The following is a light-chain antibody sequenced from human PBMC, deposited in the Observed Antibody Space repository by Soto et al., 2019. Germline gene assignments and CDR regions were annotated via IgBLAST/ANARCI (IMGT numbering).Light chain of an antibody. CDR1: QRVSYNY. J-gene: IGKJ4*01. Sequence: EIVLTQSPGTLSLSPGEKVTLSCRASQRVSYNYLDWFQQKPGQAPRLLIYGASSRATGIPDRFSGSGSGTDFTLTISRLEPEDFAVYYCQQYGSSPLIFGGGTKVEIK. CDR3: QQYGSSPLI. V-gene: IGKV3-20*01. CDR2: GAS.